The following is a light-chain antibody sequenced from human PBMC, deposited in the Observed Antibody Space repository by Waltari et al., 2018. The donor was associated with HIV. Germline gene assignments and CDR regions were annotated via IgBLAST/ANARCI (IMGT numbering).Light chain of an antibody. CDR1: RSDVGGYNF. CDR3: SSYAGSNNLV. Sequence: QSALTQPPSASGSPGQSGTISCTGTRSDVGGYNFVSWYQQHPGKAPKLMIFEVTKRPSGVPARFSGSKSGNTASLTVSGLQADDEADYYCSSYAGSNNLVFGGGTKLTVL. CDR2: EVT. J-gene: IGLJ2*01. V-gene: IGLV2-8*01.